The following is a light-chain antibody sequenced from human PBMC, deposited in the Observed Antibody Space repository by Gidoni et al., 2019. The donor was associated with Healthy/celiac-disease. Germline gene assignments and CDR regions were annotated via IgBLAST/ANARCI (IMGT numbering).Light chain of an antibody. CDR2: YDD. J-gene: IGLJ2*01. CDR3: AAWDDSLNGPV. Sequence: QSVQTQPPSVSEAPRQRVTISCSGSSSNIGNNAVNWYQQLPGKAPKLLIYYDDLLPSGVSDRFSGSKSEDEADYYCAAWDDSLNGPVFGGGTKLTVL. V-gene: IGLV1-36*01. CDR1: SSNIGNNA.